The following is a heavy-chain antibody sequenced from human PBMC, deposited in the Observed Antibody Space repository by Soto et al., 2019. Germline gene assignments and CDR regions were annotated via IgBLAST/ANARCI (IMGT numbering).Heavy chain of an antibody. Sequence: SETLSLTCAVYGGSFSGYYWSWIRQPPGKGLEWIGEINHSGSTNYNPSLKSRVTISVDTSKNQFSLKLSSVTAADTAVYYCARGVMVVARFYYYMDVWGKGTTVTVS. V-gene: IGHV4-34*01. CDR2: INHSGST. J-gene: IGHJ6*03. CDR3: ARGVMVVARFYYYMDV. D-gene: IGHD2-15*01. CDR1: GGSFSGYY.